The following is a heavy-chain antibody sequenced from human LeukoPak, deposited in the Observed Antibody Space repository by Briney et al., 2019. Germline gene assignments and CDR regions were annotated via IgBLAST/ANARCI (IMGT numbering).Heavy chain of an antibody. CDR1: GDSISSGGHY. Sequence: PSQTLSLTCTVSGDSISSGGHYWTWIRQPAGKGLEWIGSIYHSGSTYYNPSLKSRVTISVDTSKNQFSLKLSSVTAADTAVYYCARGRRTSSPTDYWGQGTLVTVSS. D-gene: IGHD6-13*01. CDR2: IYHSGST. V-gene: IGHV4-61*02. J-gene: IGHJ4*02. CDR3: ARGRRTSSPTDY.